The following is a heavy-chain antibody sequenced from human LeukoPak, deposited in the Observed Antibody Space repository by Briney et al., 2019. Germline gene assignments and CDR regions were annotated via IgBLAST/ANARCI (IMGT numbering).Heavy chain of an antibody. CDR2: IIPIFGTA. CDR1: GGTFSSYA. CDR3: ARNNYDFWSGYPSNYYYMDV. J-gene: IGHJ6*03. V-gene: IGHV1-69*13. Sequence: ASVKVSCKASGGTFSSYAISWVRQAPGQGLEWMGRIIPIFGTANYAQKFQGRVTITADESTSTAYMELSSLRSEDTAVYYCARNNYDFWSGYPSNYYYMDVWGKGTTVTVSS. D-gene: IGHD3-3*01.